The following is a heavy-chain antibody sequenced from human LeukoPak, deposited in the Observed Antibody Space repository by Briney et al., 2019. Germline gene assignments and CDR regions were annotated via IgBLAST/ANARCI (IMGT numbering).Heavy chain of an antibody. CDR1: GGSISSYY. V-gene: IGHV4-4*07. J-gene: IGHJ4*02. CDR2: IYTSGNT. Sequence: SETLSLTCTVWGGSISSYYGSWIRQPGGKGLEWLGRIYTSGNTNYKPSLKNRVTMSVATSKNQFSLKLSSVTAADTAVYYCARGGYYYDSSGYYTSDYWGQGTLVTVSS. D-gene: IGHD3-22*01. CDR3: ARGGYYYDSSGYYTSDY.